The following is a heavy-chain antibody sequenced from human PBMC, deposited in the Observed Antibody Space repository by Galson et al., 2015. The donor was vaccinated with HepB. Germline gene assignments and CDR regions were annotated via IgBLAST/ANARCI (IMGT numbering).Heavy chain of an antibody. J-gene: IGHJ4*02. CDR2: IYYGGFT. Sequence: ETLSLTCTVSARSINNYYWSWIRLPPAKELEWIGYIYYGGFTDYNPSLKSRVTMSVDTSKNQFSLKLNSATAADTAVYYCARQKGTMMPFDFWGQGTLVTVSS. V-gene: IGHV4-59*08. CDR3: ARQKGTMMPFDF. D-gene: IGHD3-22*01. CDR1: ARSINNYY.